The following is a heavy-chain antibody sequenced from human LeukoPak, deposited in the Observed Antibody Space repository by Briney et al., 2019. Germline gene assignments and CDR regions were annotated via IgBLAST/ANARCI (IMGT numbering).Heavy chain of an antibody. V-gene: IGHV1-69*04. CDR2: IIPILGIA. J-gene: IGHJ5*02. CDR1: GGTLSSYA. Sequence: ASVKVSCKASGGTLSSYAISWVRQAPGQGLEWMGRIIPILGIANYAQKFQGRVTITADKSTSTAYMELSSLRSEDTAVYYCARENVSPNWFDPWGQGTLVTVSS. CDR3: ARENVSPNWFDP. D-gene: IGHD3-10*02.